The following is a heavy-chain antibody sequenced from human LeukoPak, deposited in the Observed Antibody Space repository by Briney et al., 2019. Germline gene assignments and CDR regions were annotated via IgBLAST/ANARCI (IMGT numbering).Heavy chain of an antibody. V-gene: IGHV3-23*01. CDR3: AKGFYGSGSSYFVA. J-gene: IGHJ4*02. CDR1: GFTFSNFG. Sequence: PGGSLRLSCAASGFTFSNFGLSWVRQPPGKGLEWVSAIGMGDDTYYADTVKGRFTISRDNSKNTLSLQMNSRSAEDTAIYYCAKGFYGSGSSYFVASGEGALVSVS. D-gene: IGHD3-10*01. CDR2: IGMGDDT.